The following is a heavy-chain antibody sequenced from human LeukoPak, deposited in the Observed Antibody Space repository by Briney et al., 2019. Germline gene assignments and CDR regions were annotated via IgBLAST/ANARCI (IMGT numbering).Heavy chain of an antibody. V-gene: IGHV1-2*02. D-gene: IGHD1-26*01. Sequence: SVKVSCKASGYTFTGYYMNWVRQAPGQGLEWMGWVNPNSGDTNYAQKFQGRVTMTRDTSITTAYMELSRLRSDDTAVYYCARAYSESYPYFDYWGQGTLVTVSS. J-gene: IGHJ4*02. CDR2: VNPNSGDT. CDR3: ARAYSESYPYFDY. CDR1: GYTFTGYY.